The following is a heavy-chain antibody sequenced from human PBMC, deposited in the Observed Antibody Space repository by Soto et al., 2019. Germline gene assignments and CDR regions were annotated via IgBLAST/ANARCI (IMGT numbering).Heavy chain of an antibody. J-gene: IGHJ4*02. D-gene: IGHD3-22*01. CDR2: IYYSGST. CDR1: GGSVSSGSYY. V-gene: IGHV4-61*01. Sequence: LTCTVSGGSVSSGSYYWSWIRQPPGKGLEWIGYIYYSGSTNYNPSLKSRVTISVDTSKNQFSLKLSSVTAADTAVYYCARGFLDLVITPVGYWGQGTLVTVSS. CDR3: ARGFLDLVITPVGY.